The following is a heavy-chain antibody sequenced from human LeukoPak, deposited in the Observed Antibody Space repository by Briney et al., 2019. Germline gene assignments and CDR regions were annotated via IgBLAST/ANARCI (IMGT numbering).Heavy chain of an antibody. CDR3: ARAPVTSCRGAFCYPFDY. J-gene: IGHJ4*02. CDR2: FNRGDRT. V-gene: IGHV3-66*01. D-gene: IGHD2-15*01. CDR1: GLIVNDNY. Sequence: PGGSLRLSCAASGLIVNDNYMSWVRLAPGKGLEWDSLFNRGDRTYFADSVTGRFSISRDNSTNTLYLQMKSLRAEDAAVYYCARAPVTSCRGAFCYPFDYWGPGILVTVSS.